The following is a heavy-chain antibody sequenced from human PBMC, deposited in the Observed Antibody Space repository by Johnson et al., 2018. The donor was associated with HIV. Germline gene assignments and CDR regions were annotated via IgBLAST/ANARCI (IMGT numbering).Heavy chain of an antibody. Sequence: VQLVESGGGLVQPGGSLRLSCAASGFTFSSYAMHWVRQAPGTGLEYVSAISSNGGSTYYANSVKGRFTISRDNSKNTLYLQMGSLRAEDMAVYYSARERSGSYYVDAFDIWGQGTMVTVSS. D-gene: IGHD1-26*01. V-gene: IGHV3-64*01. CDR3: ARERSGSYYVDAFDI. CDR1: GFTFSSYA. J-gene: IGHJ3*02. CDR2: ISSNGGST.